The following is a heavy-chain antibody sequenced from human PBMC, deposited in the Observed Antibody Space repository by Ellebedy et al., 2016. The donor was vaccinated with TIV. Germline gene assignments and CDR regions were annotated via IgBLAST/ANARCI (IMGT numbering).Heavy chain of an antibody. V-gene: IGHV3-30*18. CDR1: GFTFSSYG. J-gene: IGHJ3*02. CDR3: AKDRPRANDAFDI. CDR2: ISNDGSYK. Sequence: GGSLRLXXAASGFTFSSYGMHWVRRAPGKGLEWVAVISNDGSYKDYVDSVKGRFTISRDNSRNTLYLQMNSLRAEDTAVYSCAKDRPRANDAFDIWGQGTMVSVSS.